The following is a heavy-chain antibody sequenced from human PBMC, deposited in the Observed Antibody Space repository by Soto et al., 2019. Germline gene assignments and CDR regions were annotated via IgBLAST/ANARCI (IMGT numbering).Heavy chain of an antibody. CDR1: GFVFSSYG. Sequence: QGQLVQSGAEGKKSGATVKVSCKASGFVFSSYGINWVRQAPGQGLEWMGWISSFNGSKYAQKFQDRVTLTTDTPTSTAYLELRGLKSDDTAVYYCARDLRGFCRSANCYGDFDYWGQGTLISVSS. CDR2: ISSFNGS. CDR3: ARDLRGFCRSANCYGDFDY. V-gene: IGHV1-18*01. J-gene: IGHJ4*02. D-gene: IGHD2-2*01.